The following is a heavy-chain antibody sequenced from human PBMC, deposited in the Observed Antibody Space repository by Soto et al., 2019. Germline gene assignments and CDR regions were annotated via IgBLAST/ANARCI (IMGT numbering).Heavy chain of an antibody. Sequence: SETLSLTCAVSGGSISSGGYSWSWIRQPPGKGLEWIGYISHSGNTYYNPSLKSRVTISVDRSKNQFSLKLISVTAADTAVYYCARENGDGNLDYWGQGTLVTVSS. D-gene: IGHD2-8*01. CDR2: ISHSGNT. CDR3: ARENGDGNLDY. V-gene: IGHV4-30-2*01. CDR1: GGSISSGGYS. J-gene: IGHJ4*02.